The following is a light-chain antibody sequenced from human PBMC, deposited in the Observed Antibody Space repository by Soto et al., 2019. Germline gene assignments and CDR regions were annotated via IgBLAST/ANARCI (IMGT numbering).Light chain of an antibody. CDR1: QSVSSSY. Sequence: EIVLTQSPGTLSLSPGERATLSCRASQSVSSSYLAWYQQKPGQAPRLLIYGASSSATGIPDRFSGSGYGTDFTLTISRLEPEDFAMYYCMHHGSXLWTFGQWTKV. CDR2: GAS. CDR3: MHHGSXLWT. V-gene: IGKV3-20*01. J-gene: IGKJ1*01.